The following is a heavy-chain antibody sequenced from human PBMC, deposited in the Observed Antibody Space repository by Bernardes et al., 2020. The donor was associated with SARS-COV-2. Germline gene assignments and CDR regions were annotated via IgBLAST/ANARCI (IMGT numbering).Heavy chain of an antibody. J-gene: IGHJ6*02. D-gene: IGHD3-9*01. CDR1: GFTFSTYA. CDR3: ARDPDIGRWNYYFSMDV. CDR2: ILGSGDRT. V-gene: IGHV3-23*01. Sequence: GGSLRLSCAASGFTFSTYAMSWVRQVPGMGLEWVSSILGSGDRTYYADSVKGRFTIARDNSKKMLYLQMNSLRAEDTALYFCARDPDIGRWNYYFSMDVWGQGTTVTVSS.